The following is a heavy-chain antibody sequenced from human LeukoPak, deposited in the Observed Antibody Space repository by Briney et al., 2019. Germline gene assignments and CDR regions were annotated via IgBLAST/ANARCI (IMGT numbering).Heavy chain of an antibody. J-gene: IGHJ3*02. D-gene: IGHD1-26*01. CDR2: ISGSGGST. CDR3: AKVGGSYFDAFDI. V-gene: IGHV3-23*01. Sequence: GGSLRLSCAASGFTFSSYGMSWVRQAPGKGLEWVSAISGSGGSTYYADSVKGRFTISRDNSKNTLYLQMNSLRAEDTAVYYCAKVGGSYFDAFDIWGQGTMVTVSS. CDR1: GFTFSSYG.